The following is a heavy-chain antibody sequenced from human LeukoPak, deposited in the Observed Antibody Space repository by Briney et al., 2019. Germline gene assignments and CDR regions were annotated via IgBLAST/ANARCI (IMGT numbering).Heavy chain of an antibody. CDR2: INPSGGST. CDR3: GMVAARDY. J-gene: IGHJ4*02. Sequence: ASVKVSCKASGYTFTSYYMHWVRQAPGQGLEWMGIINPSGGSTSYAQKFQGRVTMTRDMSTSTVYMELSSLRPEDTAVYYCGMVAARDYWGQGTLVTVSS. D-gene: IGHD6-6*01. CDR1: GYTFTSYY. V-gene: IGHV1-46*01.